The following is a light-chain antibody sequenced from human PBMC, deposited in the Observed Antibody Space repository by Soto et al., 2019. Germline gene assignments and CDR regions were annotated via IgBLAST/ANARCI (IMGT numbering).Light chain of an antibody. J-gene: IGLJ3*02. CDR2: EAT. V-gene: IGLV2-23*01. CDR1: SSDVGTYDL. CDR3: CSFAGSTSWV. Sequence: QSALTQPASVSGSPGQSITISCTGSSSDVGTYDLVSWYQHHPGAAPKLMIYEATRRPSGISNRFSGSKSGNTASLTISGLQAEDEGDYYCCSFAGSTSWVFGGGTKQTVL.